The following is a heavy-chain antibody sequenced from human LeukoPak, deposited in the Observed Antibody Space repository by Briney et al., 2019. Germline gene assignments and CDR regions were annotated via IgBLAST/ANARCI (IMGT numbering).Heavy chain of an antibody. Sequence: GASVKVPCKASGGTFSSYAISWVRQAPGQGLEWMGRIIPILGIANYAQKFQGRVTITADKSTSTAYMELSSLRSDDTAVYYCARGFRLSAIEDCFDPWGQGTLVTVSS. CDR1: GGTFSSYA. CDR3: ARGFRLSAIEDCFDP. D-gene: IGHD2-2*02. V-gene: IGHV1-69*04. J-gene: IGHJ5*02. CDR2: IIPILGIA.